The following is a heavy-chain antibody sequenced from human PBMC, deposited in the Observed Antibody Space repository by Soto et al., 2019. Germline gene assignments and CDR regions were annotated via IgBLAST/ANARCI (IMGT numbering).Heavy chain of an antibody. D-gene: IGHD6-13*01. J-gene: IGHJ4*02. V-gene: IGHV4-59*01. CDR1: GGSISSYY. CDR2: IYYSGST. CDR3: ARSAAATTPSPWAY. Sequence: SETLSLTCTVSGGSISSYYWSWIRQPPGKGLEWIGYIYYSGSTNYNPSLKSRVTISVDTSKNQFSLKLSSVTAADTAMYYCARSAAATTPSPWAYWGQGTLVTVSS.